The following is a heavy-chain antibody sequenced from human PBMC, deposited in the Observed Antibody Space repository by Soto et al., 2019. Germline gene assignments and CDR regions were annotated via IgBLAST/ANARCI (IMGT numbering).Heavy chain of an antibody. J-gene: IGHJ6*02. V-gene: IGHV4-34*01. Sequence: NPSETLSLTCAVYGGAFSGYYWSWIRQPPGKGLEWIGEIDHSGGTNYNPSLKSRVTISVDTSKNQFSLKLSSVTAADTAVFYCARRRSYYDRSCYYRRHYYYYGMDVWGQVTAVTVSS. CDR2: IDHSGGT. CDR3: ARRRSYYDRSCYYRRHYYYYGMDV. D-gene: IGHD3-22*01. CDR1: GGAFSGYY.